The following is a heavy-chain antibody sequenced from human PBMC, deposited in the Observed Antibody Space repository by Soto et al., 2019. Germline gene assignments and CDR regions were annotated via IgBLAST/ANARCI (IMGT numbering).Heavy chain of an antibody. J-gene: IGHJ4*02. V-gene: IGHV6-1*01. D-gene: IGHD3-10*01. CDR3: GRSVRGHVVKYFDY. CDR1: GDTVSSNSAA. CDR2: THYRSKWYN. Sequence: TLSLTCAMSGDTVSSNSAAWNWIRQSPSRGLEWLGRTHYRSKWYNDYAVSVKSRITINPDTSKNQFSLQLNSVTPEDTAVYYCGRSVRGHVVKYFDYWGQGTLVTVSS.